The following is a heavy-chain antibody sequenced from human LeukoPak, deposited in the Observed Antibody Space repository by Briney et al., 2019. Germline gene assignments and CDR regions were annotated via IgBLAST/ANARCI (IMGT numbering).Heavy chain of an antibody. CDR2: IYTSGST. Sequence: SETLSLTCTVSGGSISSYYWSWIRQPAGKGLEWIGRIYTSGSTNYNPSLKSRVTISVDTPKNQFSLKLSSVTAADTAVYYCAREVAAAGTRWFDPWGQGTLVTVSS. J-gene: IGHJ5*02. V-gene: IGHV4-4*07. CDR1: GGSISSYY. D-gene: IGHD6-13*01. CDR3: AREVAAAGTRWFDP.